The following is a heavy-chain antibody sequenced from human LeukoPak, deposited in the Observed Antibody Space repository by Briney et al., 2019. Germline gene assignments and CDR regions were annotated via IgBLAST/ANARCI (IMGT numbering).Heavy chain of an antibody. J-gene: IGHJ6*02. CDR3: ARDGYMKDRWFYGMDV. CDR2: IIPMFNMT. CDR1: GGAITTYS. D-gene: IGHD6-13*01. Sequence: SVKVSCKASGGAITTYSISWVRQAPGQGVEWMGRIIPMFNMTNYAQKFQGRITIIADKSTNTVYMELSSLRSEDTAIYYCARDGYMKDRWFYGMDVWGQGTTVTVSS. V-gene: IGHV1-69*04.